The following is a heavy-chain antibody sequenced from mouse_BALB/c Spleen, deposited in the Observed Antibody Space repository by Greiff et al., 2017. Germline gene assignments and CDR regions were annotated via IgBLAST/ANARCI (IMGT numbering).Heavy chain of an antibody. V-gene: IGHV5-17*02. CDR2: ISSGSSTI. J-gene: IGHJ3*01. D-gene: IGHD1-1*01. CDR3: ARKDYGSATWFAY. Sequence: VKLMESGGGLVQPGGSRKLSCAASGFTFSSFGMHWVRQAPEKGLEWVAYISSGSSTIYYADTVKGRFTISRDNPKNTLFLQMTSLRSEDTAMYYCARKDYGSATWFAYWGQGTLVTVSA. CDR1: GFTFSSFG.